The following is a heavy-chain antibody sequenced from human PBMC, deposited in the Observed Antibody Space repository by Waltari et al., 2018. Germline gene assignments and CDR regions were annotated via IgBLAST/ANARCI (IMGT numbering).Heavy chain of an antibody. Sequence: EVQLLESGGGLVQPGGSLRLSCAASGFTFSSYSMNWVRQAPGKGLESVAISYSHGTTSYADSVKGRFTISRDNSKNTLFLQMSSVRVDDTAMYYCTTRVAISGVPGMPDYWGQGTLVTVSS. CDR3: TTRVAISGVPGMPDY. J-gene: IGHJ4*02. D-gene: IGHD2-15*01. CDR2: SYSHGTT. V-gene: IGHV3-66*01. CDR1: GFTFSSYS.